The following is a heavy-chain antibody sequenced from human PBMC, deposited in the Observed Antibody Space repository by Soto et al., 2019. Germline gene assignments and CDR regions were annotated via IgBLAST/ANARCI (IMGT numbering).Heavy chain of an antibody. V-gene: IGHV2-5*01. Sequence: QITLKESGPTLVKPTQTLTLTCTFSGFSLSTTGEGVFWIRQPPGKAPEWLALVHWNDDKRYSPSLRPRLTIRKDTARHQVVLSLTNWDPVDTGTYYCAHRRLGDTRPDYNGLDVWGQGPTVIVSS. D-gene: IGHD3-3*01. CDR1: GFSLSTTGEG. J-gene: IGHJ6*02. CDR2: VHWNDDK. CDR3: AHRRLGDTRPDYNGLDV.